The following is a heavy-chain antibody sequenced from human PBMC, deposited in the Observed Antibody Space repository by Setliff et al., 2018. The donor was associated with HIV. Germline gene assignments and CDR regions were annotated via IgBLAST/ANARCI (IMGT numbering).Heavy chain of an antibody. CDR3: ARHRQISDWFDP. Sequence: SETLSLTCAVYGGSVSGHYWGWTRQPPGKGLEWIGIMNSKGESFYNASFTNGVLISIDTSKNRFSLTMTSVTAADTAVYYCARHRQISDWFDPWGQGILVTVSS. CDR2: MNSKGES. J-gene: IGHJ5*02. D-gene: IGHD3-10*01. CDR1: GGSVSGHY. V-gene: IGHV4-34*01.